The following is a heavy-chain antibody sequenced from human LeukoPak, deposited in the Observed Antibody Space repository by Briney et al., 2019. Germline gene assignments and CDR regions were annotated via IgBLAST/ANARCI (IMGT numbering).Heavy chain of an antibody. D-gene: IGHD4-11*01. CDR3: VRDYSSGWPMSYYNPYIDL. J-gene: IGHJ6*03. Sequence: PSETLSLTCTFYGGSVSSYYWSWIRQPAGRPLEWIGRVFVTGSPNYSPSLKTRVTISLDASKNQLSLRLASVTAADTAVYYCVRDYSSGWPMSYYNPYIDLWGKGTMVTVSS. V-gene: IGHV4-4*07. CDR1: GGSVSSYY. CDR2: VFVTGSP.